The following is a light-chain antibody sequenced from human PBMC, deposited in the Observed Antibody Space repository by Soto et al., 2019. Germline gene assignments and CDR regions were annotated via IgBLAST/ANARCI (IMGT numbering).Light chain of an antibody. CDR2: HAS. Sequence: DIQMTQSPSTLSGSVGDRVTIPCRATQTISSCLAWYQQKPGTAPKLLIYHASTLESGVPSRFSGSGSGTEFTLTISSLQPDDFATYYCQQYNSYSFGQGPKVDI. CDR3: QQYNSYS. CDR1: QTISSC. J-gene: IGKJ1*01. V-gene: IGKV1-5*01.